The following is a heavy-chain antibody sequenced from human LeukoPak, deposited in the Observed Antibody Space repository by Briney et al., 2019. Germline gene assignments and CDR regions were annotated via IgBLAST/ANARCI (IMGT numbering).Heavy chain of an antibody. CDR3: ARRRAEGGSNGHYNWFDP. D-gene: IGHD6-13*01. Sequence: SETLSLTCIVSGDSINDYYWGWIRQPPGKGLEWIGYIYYSGRTKYNPSLQSRVTISVDTSKNQFSLKLSSVTAADTAVYYCARRRAEGGSNGHYNWFDPWGQGTLVTVSS. CDR2: IYYSGRT. V-gene: IGHV4-59*08. J-gene: IGHJ5*02. CDR1: GDSINDYY.